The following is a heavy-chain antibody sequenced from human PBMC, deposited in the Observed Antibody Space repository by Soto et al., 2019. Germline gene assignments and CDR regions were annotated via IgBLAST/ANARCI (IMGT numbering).Heavy chain of an antibody. CDR1: GGFVSSGSYY. CDR3: ARVDRGTATAVVDAFDI. J-gene: IGHJ3*02. V-gene: IGHV4-34*01. Sequence: QVQLQQWGAGLLKPSETLSLTCAVYGGFVSSGSYYWSWIRQPPGKGLEWIGEMSHSGGTHFNPSLKSRVTIWVDTFKNQFSLKMASVTAAGTALYYCARVDRGTATAVVDAFDIWGPGTMVTVSS. CDR2: MSHSGGT. D-gene: IGHD2-21*02.